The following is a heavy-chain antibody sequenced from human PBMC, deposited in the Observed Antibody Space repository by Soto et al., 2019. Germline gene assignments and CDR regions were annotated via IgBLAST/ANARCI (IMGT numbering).Heavy chain of an antibody. Sequence: QVQLVQSGAEVKKPGASVKVSCKASGYTFTSYDINWVRQATGQGLEWMGWMNPNSGNTGYAQKFQGRVTMSRNTSISTAYMELRSLRSEDTAVYYCAREWGDSGGFDYWGQGTLVTVSS. J-gene: IGHJ4*02. V-gene: IGHV1-8*02. D-gene: IGHD5-18*01. CDR1: GYTFTSYD. CDR3: AREWGDSGGFDY. CDR2: MNPNSGNT.